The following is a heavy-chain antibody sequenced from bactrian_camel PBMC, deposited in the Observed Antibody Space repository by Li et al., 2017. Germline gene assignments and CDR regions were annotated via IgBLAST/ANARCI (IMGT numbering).Heavy chain of an antibody. V-gene: IGHV3S32*01. CDR2: IYVENNNI. Sequence: DVQLVESGGGSVQAGGSLRLSCRASTSSYETYDMAWFRQTPEHEREGVARIYVENNNIRYDGDFAKGRFTIAQDSVKDMVSLQMNSLRTEDTAMYFCATLSCRRGLQTMSPLHNQWGQGTQVTVS. CDR3: ATLSCRRGLQTMSPLHNQ. J-gene: IGHJ4*01. D-gene: IGHD1*01. CDR1: TSSYETYD.